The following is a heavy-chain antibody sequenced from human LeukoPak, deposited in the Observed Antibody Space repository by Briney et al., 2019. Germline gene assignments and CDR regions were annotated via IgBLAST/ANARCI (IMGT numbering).Heavy chain of an antibody. V-gene: IGHV3-30*02. D-gene: IGHD2-2*01. CDR2: IRYDGSDK. J-gene: IGHJ4*02. Sequence: TGGSLRLSCAGSRFIFSSYAMHWVRQAPGKGLEWVAFIRYDGSDKNYADSVKGRFTISRDNSKNTLYLQMNSLRGEDTAVYYCAKSAEYQWGQGTLVTVSS. CDR3: AKSAEYQ. CDR1: RFIFSSYA.